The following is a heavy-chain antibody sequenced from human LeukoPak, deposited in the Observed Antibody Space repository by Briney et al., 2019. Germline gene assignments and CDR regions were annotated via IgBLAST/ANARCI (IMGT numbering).Heavy chain of an antibody. CDR1: GFTFSSYG. CDR2: ISSSSSTI. Sequence: PGGSLRLSCAASGFTFSSYGMHWVRQAPGKGLEWVSYISSSSSTIYYADSVKGRFTISRDNAKNSLYLQMNSLRAEDTAVYYCARDRFYDFWSGYDAFDIWGQGTMVTVSS. J-gene: IGHJ3*02. V-gene: IGHV3-48*01. CDR3: ARDRFYDFWSGYDAFDI. D-gene: IGHD3-3*01.